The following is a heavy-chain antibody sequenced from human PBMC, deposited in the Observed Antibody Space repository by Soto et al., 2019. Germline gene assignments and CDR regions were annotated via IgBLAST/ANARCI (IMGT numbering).Heavy chain of an antibody. CDR2: IIPILGIA. CDR1: GGTFSSYT. J-gene: IGHJ3*02. CDR3: ARDETPLAFYM. Sequence: QVQLVQSGAEVKKPGSSVKVSCKASGGTFSSYTISWVRQAPGQGLEWMGRIIPILGIANYAQKCQGRVTITADKSTSTAYMELSSLRYEDTAVYYCARDETPLAFYMWGQGTMVTVSS. V-gene: IGHV1-69*08.